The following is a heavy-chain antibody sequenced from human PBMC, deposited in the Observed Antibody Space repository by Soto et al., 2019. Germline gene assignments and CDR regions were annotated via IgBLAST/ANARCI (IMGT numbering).Heavy chain of an antibody. J-gene: IGHJ6*02. D-gene: IGHD3-16*01. CDR1: AYSVSINSAA. CDR3: ARHPPATTVIVGGVFAQDFGFDV. CDR2: TYSRSQWYN. Sequence: QTLSLTCLISAYSVSINSAAWDWIRQAPSRGLEWLTYSRSQWYNEYAISVKSRTNVXPDTSKNQLSLQMNSVTPEDTAVYFCARHPPATTVIVGGVFAQDFGFDVWGQGTKVTVSS. V-gene: IGHV6-1*01.